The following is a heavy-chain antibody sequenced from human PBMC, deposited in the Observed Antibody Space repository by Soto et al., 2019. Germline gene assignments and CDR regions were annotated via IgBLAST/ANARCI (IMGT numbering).Heavy chain of an antibody. CDR3: ARGDLSGWLRH. CDR2: IDPSDSYT. V-gene: IGHV5-10-1*01. J-gene: IGHJ1*01. Sequence: GGALKNSCKGSWYSLTRHWMSWGRQMPGKGLEWMGRIDPSDSYTNYSPSLQGHVTISADKSISTAYLQWSSLKASDTAMYYCARGDLSGWLRHWGQGTLVTVSS. CDR1: WYSLTRHW. D-gene: IGHD6-19*01.